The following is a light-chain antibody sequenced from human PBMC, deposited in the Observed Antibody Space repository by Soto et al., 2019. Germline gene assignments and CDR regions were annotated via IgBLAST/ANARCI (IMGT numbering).Light chain of an antibody. V-gene: IGKV3-20*01. CDR1: QSVSSNS. CDR3: HHDGNFPST. CDR2: GSS. J-gene: IGKJ1*01. Sequence: EIVLTQSPGTLSLSPGERATLSCRASQSVSSNSLAWYQQRLGQAPRLLIYGSSSRATGIPDRFSGSGSGTYFTLTSSRLEPEDFGIYYCHHDGNFPSTFGQGTKVEIK.